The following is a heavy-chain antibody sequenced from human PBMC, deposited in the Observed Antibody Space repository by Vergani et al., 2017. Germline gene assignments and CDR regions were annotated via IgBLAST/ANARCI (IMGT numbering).Heavy chain of an antibody. CDR2: INPNSGGT. V-gene: IGHV1-2*02. Sequence: QVQLVQSGAEVKKPGSSVKVSCKASGGTFSSYAISWVRQAPGQGLEWMGWINPNSGGTNYAQKFQGRVTMTRDTSISTAYMELSRLRSDDTAVYYCARVGGYYYGSGSYDYWGQGTLVTVSS. D-gene: IGHD3-10*01. CDR3: ARVGGYYYGSGSYDY. J-gene: IGHJ4*02. CDR1: GGTFSSYA.